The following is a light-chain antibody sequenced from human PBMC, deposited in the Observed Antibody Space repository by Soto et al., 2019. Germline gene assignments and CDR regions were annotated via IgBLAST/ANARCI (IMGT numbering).Light chain of an antibody. CDR3: QSYDSSLSGWV. CDR2: GNS. CDR1: SSNIGAGYD. V-gene: IGLV1-40*01. Sequence: QSVLTQPPSVSGAPGQRVTISCTESSSNIGAGYDVHWYQQLPGTAPNLLIYGNSNRPSGVPDRFSGSKSGTSASLAISGLRAEDEADYYCQSYDSSLSGWVFGGGTKVTVL. J-gene: IGLJ3*02.